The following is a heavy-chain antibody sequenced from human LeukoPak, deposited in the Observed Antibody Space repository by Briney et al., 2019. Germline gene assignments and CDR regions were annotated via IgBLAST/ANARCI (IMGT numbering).Heavy chain of an antibody. CDR1: GGTFSSYA. J-gene: IGHJ4*02. D-gene: IGHD2-21*02. V-gene: IGHV1-69*01. CDR2: IIPIFGTA. CDR3: RGYPYCGGDCYPPFDY. Sequence: GSSVKVSCKASGGTFSSYAISWVRQAPGQGLEWMGGIIPIFGTANYAQKFQGRVTITADESTSTAYMELSSLRSEDTAVYYCRGYPYCGGDCYPPFDYWGQGTLVTVSS.